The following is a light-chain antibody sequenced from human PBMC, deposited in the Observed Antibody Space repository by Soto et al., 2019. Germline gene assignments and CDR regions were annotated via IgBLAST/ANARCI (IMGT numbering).Light chain of an antibody. J-gene: IGKJ1*01. CDR3: QQYNNWLWT. Sequence: EVVMRQSPATLSVSPGEGATLSCRASQSVYSSLAWYQQKPGQAPRLLIYGASTRATGIPARFSGSGSGTEFTLTISSLQSEDFAVYYCQQYNNWLWTFGQGTKVDIK. CDR1: QSVYSS. CDR2: GAS. V-gene: IGKV3-15*01.